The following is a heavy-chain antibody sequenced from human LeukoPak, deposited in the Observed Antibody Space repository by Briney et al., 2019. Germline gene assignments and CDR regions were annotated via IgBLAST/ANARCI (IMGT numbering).Heavy chain of an antibody. J-gene: IGHJ5*02. V-gene: IGHV3-21*01. CDR3: ARVRNYYGSGSYYP. CDR1: GFTFSSYS. Sequence: PGGTLRLSCAASGFTFSSYSMNWVRQAPGKGLEWVSSISSSSSYIYYADSVKGRFTISRDNAKNSLYLQMNSLRAEDTAVYYCARVRNYYGSGSYYPWGQGTLVTVSS. CDR2: ISSSSSYI. D-gene: IGHD3-10*01.